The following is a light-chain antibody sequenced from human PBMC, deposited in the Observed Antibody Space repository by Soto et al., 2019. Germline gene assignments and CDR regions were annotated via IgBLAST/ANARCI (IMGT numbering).Light chain of an antibody. J-gene: IGLJ2*01. Sequence: QPVLTQSPSASASLGASVKLTCTLSSGHSSYVIAWHQQQPEKGPRYLMKLNSDGSHSKGDGIPDRFSGSSSGAERYLTNSSLQSEDEADYYCQTWGTGRGVFGGGTKLTVL. CDR3: QTWGTGRGV. V-gene: IGLV4-69*01. CDR1: SGHSSYV. CDR2: LNSDGSH.